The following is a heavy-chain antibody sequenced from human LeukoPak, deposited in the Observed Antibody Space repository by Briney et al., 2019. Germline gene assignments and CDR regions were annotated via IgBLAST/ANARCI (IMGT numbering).Heavy chain of an antibody. CDR3: ATSEDPVAIPIT. CDR1: GGTFRTSG. CDR2: VIPVFGTS. V-gene: IGHV1-69*13. Sequence: ASVKVSCKASGGTFRTSGVNWVRQAPGQRLEWMGCVIPVFGTSNYAEKFQDRVTITADESTSTAYMELNSLTSEDTAVHYCATSEDPVAIPITWGQGTLVSVSS. J-gene: IGHJ5*02. D-gene: IGHD2-21*01.